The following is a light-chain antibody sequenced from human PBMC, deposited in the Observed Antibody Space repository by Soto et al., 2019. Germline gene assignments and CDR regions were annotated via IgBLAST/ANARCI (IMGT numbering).Light chain of an antibody. CDR1: QSVSSSY. Sequence: EIVLTQSPGTLSLSPGERDTLSCRASQSVSSSYLAWYQQKPGQAPRLLIYGASSRATGIPDRFSGSGSGTDFTLTISRLEPEDFAVYYCQQYGSSPRGYTFGQGTKLE. CDR2: GAS. CDR3: QQYGSSPRGYT. J-gene: IGKJ2*01. V-gene: IGKV3-20*01.